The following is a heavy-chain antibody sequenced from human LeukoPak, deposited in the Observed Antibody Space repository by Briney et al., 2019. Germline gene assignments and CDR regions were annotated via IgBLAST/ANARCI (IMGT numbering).Heavy chain of an antibody. D-gene: IGHD3-22*01. CDR2: IYYSGST. V-gene: IGHV4-31*03. CDR1: GGSISSGDYY. Sequence: SETLSLTCTVSGGSISSGDYYWSWIRQHPGKGLEWIGYIYYSGSTYYNPSLKSRVTISVDTSKNQFSLKLSSVTAADTAVYYCARVRASVNYDSSGYYSSLFDYWGQGTLVTVSS. J-gene: IGHJ4*02. CDR3: ARVRASVNYDSSGYYSSLFDY.